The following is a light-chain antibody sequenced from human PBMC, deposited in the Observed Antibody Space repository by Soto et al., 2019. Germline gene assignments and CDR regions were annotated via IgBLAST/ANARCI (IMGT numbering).Light chain of an antibody. CDR1: QSIGSW. Sequence: DIQMTQSPSTLSASVGDRVTITCRATQSIGSWLAWYQQKPWKAPKRLIYKASSLESGVPSRFSGSGSGTEATLTISSLQPDDFATYYCQQYNRSPWTFGQGTKVDIK. CDR2: KAS. CDR3: QQYNRSPWT. J-gene: IGKJ1*01. V-gene: IGKV1-5*03.